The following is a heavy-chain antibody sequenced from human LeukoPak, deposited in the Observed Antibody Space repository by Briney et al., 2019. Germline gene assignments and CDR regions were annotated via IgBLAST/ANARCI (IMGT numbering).Heavy chain of an antibody. CDR1: GYTFTSYY. Sequence: GASVKVSCKASGYTFTSYYMHWVRQAPGQGREWMGIINPSGGSTSYAQKFQGRVTMTRDMSTSTVYMELSSLRSEDTAVYYCARERAGSFYYYYMDVWGKGTTVTISS. V-gene: IGHV1-46*01. CDR2: INPSGGST. D-gene: IGHD3-10*01. J-gene: IGHJ6*03. CDR3: ARERAGSFYYYYMDV.